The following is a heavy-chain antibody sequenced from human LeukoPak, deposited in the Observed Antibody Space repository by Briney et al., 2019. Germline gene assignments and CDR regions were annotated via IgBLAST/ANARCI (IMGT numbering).Heavy chain of an antibody. CDR3: ASMKVKGYVDY. J-gene: IGHJ4*02. CDR2: IYYSGST. D-gene: IGHD3-16*01. CDR1: GYSISSSNW. Sequence: SDTLSLTCAVSGYSISSSNWWGWIRQPPGKGLEWIGYIYYSGSTYYNPSLKSRVTMSVDTSKNQFSLKLSSVTAVDTAVYYCASMKVKGYVDYWGQGTLVTVSS. V-gene: IGHV4-28*01.